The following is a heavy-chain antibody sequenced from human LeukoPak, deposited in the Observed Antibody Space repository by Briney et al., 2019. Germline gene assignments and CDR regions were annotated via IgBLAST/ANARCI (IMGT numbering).Heavy chain of an antibody. Sequence: PGGSLRLSCAASGFIFSSAWMNWVRQAPGKGLEWVSSISSSSSYIYYADSVKGRFTISRDNAKNSLYLQMNSLRAEDTAVYYCARDLGPYYYDSSGDAFDIWGQGTMVTVSS. CDR2: ISSSSSYI. D-gene: IGHD3-22*01. V-gene: IGHV3-21*01. CDR1: GFIFSSAW. CDR3: ARDLGPYYYDSSGDAFDI. J-gene: IGHJ3*02.